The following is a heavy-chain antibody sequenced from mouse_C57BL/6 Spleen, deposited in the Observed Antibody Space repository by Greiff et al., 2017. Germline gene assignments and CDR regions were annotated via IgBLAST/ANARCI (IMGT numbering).Heavy chain of an antibody. D-gene: IGHD4-1*01. J-gene: IGHJ3*01. Sequence: VQLQQSGAELVKPGASVKLSCKASGYTFTEYTIHWVKQRSGQGLEWIGWFYPGSGSIKYNEKFKDKATLTADKSSSTVYRELSRLTSEDSAVYFCARHEDAVANWDVGAGFAYWGKGTLVTVSA. CDR2: FYPGSGSI. V-gene: IGHV1-62-2*01. CDR3: ARHEDAVANWDVGAGFAY. CDR1: GYTFTEYT.